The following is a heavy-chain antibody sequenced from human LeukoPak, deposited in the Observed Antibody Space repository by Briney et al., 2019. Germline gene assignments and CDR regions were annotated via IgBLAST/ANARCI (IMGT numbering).Heavy chain of an antibody. D-gene: IGHD3-3*01. CDR1: GGSISSYY. CDR3: ARSPRSGYFVSAWFDP. CDR2: IYYCGST. Sequence: SETLSLTCTVSGGSISSYYWSWIRQPPGKGLEWIGYIYYCGSTNYNPSLKSRVTISVDTSKNQFSLKLSSVTAADTAVYYCARSPRSGYFVSAWFDPWGQGTLVTVSS. J-gene: IGHJ5*02. V-gene: IGHV4-59*01.